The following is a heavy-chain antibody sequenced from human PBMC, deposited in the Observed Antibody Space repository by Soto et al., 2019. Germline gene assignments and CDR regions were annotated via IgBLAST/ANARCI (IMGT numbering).Heavy chain of an antibody. D-gene: IGHD1-26*01. Sequence: ASGKVSCEDLGYRFTGHYMQWVRQAPGQRLEWMGTIYPGGVNIGYAQKFKGRVTMTKDTSTSTVYMELNSLTSEDTAVYYCASVQSGHDLLWWFGPRDKTLLVTVAS. CDR2: IYPGGVNI. V-gene: IGHV1-46*03. J-gene: IGHJ5*02. CDR1: GYRFTGHY. CDR3: ASVQSGHDLLWWFGP.